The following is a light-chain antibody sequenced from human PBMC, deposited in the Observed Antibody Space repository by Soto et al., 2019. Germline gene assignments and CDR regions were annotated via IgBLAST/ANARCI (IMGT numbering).Light chain of an antibody. Sequence: EIVLTQSPGTLSLSPGERATLFCRASQTITTSQLAWYQQKPGQAPRVLIFGASNRATGIPDRFSGSGSGTAFTLTISRLEPEDFALYYCQQYAGSPRTFGQGTTVEIK. V-gene: IGKV3-20*01. CDR1: QTITTSQ. J-gene: IGKJ1*01. CDR2: GAS. CDR3: QQYAGSPRT.